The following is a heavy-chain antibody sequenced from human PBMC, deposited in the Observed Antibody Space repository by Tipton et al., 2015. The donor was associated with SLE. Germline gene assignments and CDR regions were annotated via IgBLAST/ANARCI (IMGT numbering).Heavy chain of an antibody. CDR1: GGSISGFY. CDR2: IYSSGSP. D-gene: IGHD1-7*01. V-gene: IGHV4-4*07. Sequence: TLSLTCTVSGGSISGFYWSWIRQPDGKGLEWIGRIYSSGSPNYNPSLKSRVTMSVDTSKNQFSLKLSSVTAADTAVYYCARLQTGTTYYWGQGTLVTVSS. CDR3: ARLQTGTTYY. J-gene: IGHJ4*02.